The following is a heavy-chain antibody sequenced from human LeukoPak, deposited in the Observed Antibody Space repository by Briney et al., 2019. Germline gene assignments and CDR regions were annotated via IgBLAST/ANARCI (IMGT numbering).Heavy chain of an antibody. V-gene: IGHV1-8*03. CDR1: GYTFTSYD. J-gene: IGHJ5*02. D-gene: IGHD1-1*01. CDR3: ARGVKEGTTGRSKPKNWFDP. Sequence: ASVKVSCKASGYTFTSYDINWVRQATGQGLEWRGWKNPNSGNTGYAQKFQGRVTITRNTSISTAYMELSSLRSEDTAVYYCARGVKEGTTGRSKPKNWFDPWGQGTLVTVSS. CDR2: KNPNSGNT.